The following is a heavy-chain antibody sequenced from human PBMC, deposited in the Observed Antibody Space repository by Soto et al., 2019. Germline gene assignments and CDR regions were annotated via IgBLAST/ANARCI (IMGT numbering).Heavy chain of an antibody. CDR2: INHSGST. CDR1: GGSFSGYY. D-gene: IGHD2-2*03. V-gene: IGHV4-34*01. J-gene: IGHJ6*02. Sequence: SETLCLTCAVYGGSFSGYYWSWIRQPPGKGLEWIGEINHSGSTNYNPSLKSRVTISVDTSKNQFSLKLSSVTAADTAVYYCARAAKVDILGGSPYGMDVWGQGTTVT. CDR3: ARAAKVDILGGSPYGMDV.